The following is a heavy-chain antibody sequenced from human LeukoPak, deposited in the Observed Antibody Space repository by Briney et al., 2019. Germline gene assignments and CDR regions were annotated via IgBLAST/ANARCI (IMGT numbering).Heavy chain of an antibody. CDR1: GGSISSGPYY. CDR3: AREGLNMVRGIIPKEAWGWFDP. D-gene: IGHD3-10*01. J-gene: IGHJ5*02. Sequence: SETLSLTCTVSGGSISSGPYYWTWIRQPAGKGLEWIGRIYSSGSTNYNPSLKSRVTISVDTSKNQFSLKLSSVTAADTAVYYCAREGLNMVRGIIPKEAWGWFDPWGQGTLVTVSS. V-gene: IGHV4-61*02. CDR2: IYSSGST.